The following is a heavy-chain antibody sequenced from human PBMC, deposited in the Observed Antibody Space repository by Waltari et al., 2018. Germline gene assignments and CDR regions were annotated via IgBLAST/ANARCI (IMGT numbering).Heavy chain of an antibody. V-gene: IGHV4-34*01. CDR1: GGSFR. Sequence: QVQPQQWGAGLLKPSATLSLTCAVSGGSFRWIRQPPGQGLEWIGEINHSGSISLNPSLKSRVTMSVDTSKNQLSLRLTSVTAADTAVYYCARGLETGTSSWHYFDSWGQGTLVTVSS. CDR2: INHSGSI. D-gene: IGHD6-13*01. CDR3: ARGLETGTSSWHYFDS. J-gene: IGHJ4*02.